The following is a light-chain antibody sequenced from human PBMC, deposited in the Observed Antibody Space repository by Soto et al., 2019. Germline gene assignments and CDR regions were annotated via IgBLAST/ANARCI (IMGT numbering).Light chain of an antibody. V-gene: IGKV1-33*01. CDR1: HDIGNS. J-gene: IGKJ3*01. CDR2: DAY. CDR3: QKSDHLPL. Sequence: DIQMTQTPPSLSASVGDRVTITCQASHDIGNSLNWYQAKPGQAPKLVIYDAYNLETGVPSTFSGSGYGTLFTFTISGRRPEDIATYYCQKSDHLPLFGPGTKVDLK.